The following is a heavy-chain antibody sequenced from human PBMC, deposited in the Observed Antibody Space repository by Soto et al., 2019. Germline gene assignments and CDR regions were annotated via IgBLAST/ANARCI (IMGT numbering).Heavy chain of an antibody. Sequence: SNSYYWGWIRQPLGKGLEWIGSIYYSGTTYYNPSLKSRVTITVDTSKSQFSLKLSSVTAADTAVYYCARHYPTTPYFDFWGQGTLVTVSS. CDR1: SNSYY. D-gene: IGHD4-17*01. CDR2: IYYSGTT. J-gene: IGHJ4*02. V-gene: IGHV4-39*01. CDR3: ARHYPTTPYFDF.